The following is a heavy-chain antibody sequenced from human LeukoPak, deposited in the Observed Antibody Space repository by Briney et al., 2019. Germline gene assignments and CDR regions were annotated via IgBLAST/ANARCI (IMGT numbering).Heavy chain of an antibody. CDR2: ISGSGGST. CDR1: GFTFSSYA. J-gene: IGHJ4*02. Sequence: GGSLRLSCAASGFTFSSYAMSWVRQAPGKGLEWVSAISGSGGSTYYADSVKGRFTISRDNSKNTLHLQMNSLRAEDTAVYYCAKVGTRYCSGGSCYPLDYWGQGTLVTVSS. V-gene: IGHV3-23*01. CDR3: AKVGTRYCSGGSCYPLDY. D-gene: IGHD2-15*01.